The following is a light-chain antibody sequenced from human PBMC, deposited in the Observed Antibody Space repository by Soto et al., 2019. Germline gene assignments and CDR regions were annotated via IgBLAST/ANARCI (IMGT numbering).Light chain of an antibody. CDR3: QQYSRFPVT. V-gene: IGKV3-20*01. J-gene: IGKJ3*01. Sequence: EIVLTQSPGTLSLSPGERATLSCRASQSVSSNNLAWYQQRPGQAPRVVIYGASSRATGIPERFSGSGSGTDITLTISRLEPDDLVVYYCQQYSRFPVTFGPGTKVDLK. CDR2: GAS. CDR1: QSVSSNN.